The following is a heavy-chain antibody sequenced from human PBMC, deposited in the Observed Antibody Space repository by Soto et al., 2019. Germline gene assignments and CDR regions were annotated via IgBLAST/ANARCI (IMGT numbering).Heavy chain of an antibody. V-gene: IGHV4-59*02. J-gene: IGHJ4*02. Sequence: PSETLSLTCSVSGAFVSGSFWSWIRQPPGKGLEYIGFMHSTGTSNYNSSLKSRVSVSVDTSKNQISLKLSSVTAADTAVYYCARGGEMATIREDSFDYWGQGTLVTVSS. CDR2: MHSTGTS. D-gene: IGHD5-12*01. CDR3: ARGGEMATIREDSFDY. CDR1: GAFVSGSF.